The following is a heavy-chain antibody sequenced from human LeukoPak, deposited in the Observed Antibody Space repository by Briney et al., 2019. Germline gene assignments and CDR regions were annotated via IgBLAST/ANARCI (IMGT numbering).Heavy chain of an antibody. CDR1: GFTFSSYW. CDR3: ARRAGGYSHPYDY. Sequence: GGSLSLSCAVSGFTFSSYWMSWVRQAPGKGLEWVAIIKQDESEKYYVDSVKGRFTISRDNSKNTLYLQMNSLRAEDTAVYYCARRAGGYSHPYDYWGQGILVTVSS. D-gene: IGHD4-23*01. V-gene: IGHV3-7*03. J-gene: IGHJ4*02. CDR2: IKQDESEK.